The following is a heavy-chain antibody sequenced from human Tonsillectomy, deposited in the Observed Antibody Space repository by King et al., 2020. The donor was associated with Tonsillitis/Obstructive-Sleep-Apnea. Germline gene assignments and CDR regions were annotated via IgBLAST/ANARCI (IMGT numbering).Heavy chain of an antibody. V-gene: IGHV3-23*04. CDR1: GFTFSIYA. D-gene: IGHD6-6*01. CDR3: ATIWSLAARSY. CDR2: ISGNGVNT. Sequence: VQLVESGGGLVQPGGSLRLTCAASGFTFSIYAMTWVRQAPGKGLEWVSAISGNGVNTYYADSVKGRFTISRDNSKNTLYLQMNSLRAEDTAVYYCATIWSLAARSYWCQGTLVTVSS. J-gene: IGHJ4*02.